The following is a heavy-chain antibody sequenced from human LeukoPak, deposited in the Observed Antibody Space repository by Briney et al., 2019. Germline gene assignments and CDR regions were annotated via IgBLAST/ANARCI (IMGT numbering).Heavy chain of an antibody. D-gene: IGHD3-16*01. CDR1: GYSFTTYW. J-gene: IGHJ5*02. Sequence: GESLKISCKGSGYSFTTYWIGWVRQMPGQGLEWMGMIYPSDSDTRYSPSFQGQVTISADKSISTAYLQWSSLKASDTAMYYCARWGTSPSWFDPWGQGTLVTVSS. V-gene: IGHV5-51*01. CDR2: IYPSDSDT. CDR3: ARWGTSPSWFDP.